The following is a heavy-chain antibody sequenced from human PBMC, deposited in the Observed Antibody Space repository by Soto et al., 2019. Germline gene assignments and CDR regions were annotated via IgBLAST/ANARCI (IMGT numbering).Heavy chain of an antibody. D-gene: IGHD1-7*01. Sequence: GGSLRLSCAASGFTFSDYYMSWIRQAPGKGLEWVSYISSSGSTIYYADSVKGRFTISRDNAKNSLYLQMNSLRAEDTAVYYCAREDQKRLELRWGAGYFDLWGRGTLVTVSS. CDR3: AREDQKRLELRWGAGYFDL. CDR2: ISSSGSTI. CDR1: GFTFSDYY. J-gene: IGHJ2*01. V-gene: IGHV3-11*01.